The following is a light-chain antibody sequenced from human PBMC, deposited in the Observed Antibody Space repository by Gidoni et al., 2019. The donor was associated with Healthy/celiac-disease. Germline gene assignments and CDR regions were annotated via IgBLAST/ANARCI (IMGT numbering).Light chain of an antibody. V-gene: IGKV3-20*01. CDR1: QSVSRSD. CDR2: GAS. CDR3: QQYGSSPPTFT. Sequence: EIVLTQSPGTLSLSPGERATLSCRASQSVSRSDLAWYQQKPGQAPRLLIYGASSRATGIPDRFSGSGSGTDFTLTISRLEPEDFAVYYCQQYGSSPPTFTFGPGTKVDIK. J-gene: IGKJ3*01.